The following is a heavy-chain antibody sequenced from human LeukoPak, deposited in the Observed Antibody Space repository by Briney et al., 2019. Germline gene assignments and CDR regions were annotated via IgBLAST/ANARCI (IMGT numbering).Heavy chain of an antibody. CDR2: IYYSGST. CDR1: GGSISSSSYY. V-gene: IGHV4-39*07. D-gene: IGHD6-19*01. J-gene: IGHJ4*02. Sequence: SETLSLTCTVSGGSISSSSYYWGWIRQPPGKGLEWIGSIYYSGSTYYNPSLKSRVTISVDTSKSQFSLKLSSVTAADTAVYYCARGEEGGAVAGIDYWGQGTLVTVSS. CDR3: ARGEEGGAVAGIDY.